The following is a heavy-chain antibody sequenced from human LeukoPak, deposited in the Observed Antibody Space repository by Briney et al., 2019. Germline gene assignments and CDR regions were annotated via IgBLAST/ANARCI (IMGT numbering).Heavy chain of an antibody. CDR1: GYTSTGYY. D-gene: IGHD4-17*01. Sequence: ASVKVSCKASGYTSTGYYMHWVRQAPGQGLEWMGWINPNSGGTNYAQKFQGRVTMTRDTSISTAYMELSRLRSDDTAVYYCARVADGDYVGAFDIWGQGTMVTVSS. J-gene: IGHJ3*02. CDR3: ARVADGDYVGAFDI. CDR2: INPNSGGT. V-gene: IGHV1-2*02.